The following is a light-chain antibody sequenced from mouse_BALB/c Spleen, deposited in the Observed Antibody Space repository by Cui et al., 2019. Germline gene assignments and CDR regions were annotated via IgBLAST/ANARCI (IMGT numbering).Light chain of an antibody. J-gene: IGLJ1*01. CDR3: ALWYSNNWV. V-gene: IGLV1*01. Sequence: VAPPPSALSPSPGETVTLTGRSSTGAVTTSNYANWVQEKPDHLFTGLIGGTNNRAPGVPARFSGSLIGDKAALTITGAQTEDEAIYFCALWYSNNWVFGGGTKLTVL. CDR1: TGAVTTSNY. CDR2: GTN.